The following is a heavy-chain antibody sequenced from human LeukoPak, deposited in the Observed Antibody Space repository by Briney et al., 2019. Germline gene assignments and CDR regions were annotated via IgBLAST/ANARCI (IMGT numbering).Heavy chain of an antibody. CDR1: GFIFSSYG. CDR2: IRYDGSNK. V-gene: IGHV3-30*02. D-gene: IGHD3-22*01. J-gene: IGHJ4*02. Sequence: PGGSLRLSCAASGFIFSSYGIHWVRQAPGKGLEWVAFIRYDGSNKYYADSVKGRFTISRDNAKNSLYLQMNSLRAEDTAVYYCARRDYYDSSGYDYWGQGTLVTVSS. CDR3: ARRDYYDSSGYDY.